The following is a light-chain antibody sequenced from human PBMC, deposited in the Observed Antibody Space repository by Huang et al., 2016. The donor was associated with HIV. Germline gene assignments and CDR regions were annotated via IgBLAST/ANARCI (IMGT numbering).Light chain of an antibody. CDR2: GAS. CDR3: QQYNNWPRT. Sequence: EIVMTQSPATLSVSPGERATLSCRASQSVSSNLAWYQQKPGQAPRLLMYGASTRATNIPARFSGSGSGTDFTLTISSLQSEDFAVYYCQQYNNWPRTFGQGTKVEIK. CDR1: QSVSSN. J-gene: IGKJ1*01. V-gene: IGKV3-15*01.